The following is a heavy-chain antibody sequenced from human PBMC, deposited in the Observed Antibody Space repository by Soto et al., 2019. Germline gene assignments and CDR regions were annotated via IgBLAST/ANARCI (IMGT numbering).Heavy chain of an antibody. CDR1: GFYFNNYG. J-gene: IGHJ4*02. CDR3: AREDSIIIPAVSDF. Sequence: GGSLRLSCTVSGFYFNNYGINWVRQPPGKGLEWVSSVTKSDYTYYSDSVKGRFTTSRDNAKNSVSLQMNSLRAEDTAVYYCAREDSIIIPAVSDFWGQGTLVTVS. V-gene: IGHV3-21*01. CDR2: VTKSDYT. D-gene: IGHD2-2*01.